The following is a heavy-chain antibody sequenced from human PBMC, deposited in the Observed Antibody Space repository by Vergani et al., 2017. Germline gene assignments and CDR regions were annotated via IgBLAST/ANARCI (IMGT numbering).Heavy chain of an antibody. V-gene: IGHV4-39*01. CDR3: ARSSCGGDCSEFDY. Sequence: LQLQESGPGLMKPSETLSLTCTVSGGSVDNRDYYWGWIRRPPGKGLEWIGSFSKGGTPSLHPSVKSRVAISSDTAKTRFSLKLTSVSAADTAVYYCARSSCGGDCSEFDYWGQGILVTVSS. J-gene: IGHJ4*02. CDR1: GGSVDNRDYY. D-gene: IGHD2-21*02. CDR2: FSKGGTP.